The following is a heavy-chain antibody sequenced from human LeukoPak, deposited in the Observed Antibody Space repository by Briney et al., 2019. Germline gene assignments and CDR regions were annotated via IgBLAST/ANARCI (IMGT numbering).Heavy chain of an antibody. D-gene: IGHD2-15*01. Sequence: SETLSLTCAVYGGSFSGYYWSWIRQPPGKGLEWIGEINHSGSTNYNPSLKSRVTISVDTSKNQFSLKLSSVTAADTAVYCCARGLLPYYYYGMDVWGKGTTVTVSS. J-gene: IGHJ6*04. V-gene: IGHV4-34*01. CDR3: ARGLLPYYYYGMDV. CDR1: GGSFSGYY. CDR2: INHSGST.